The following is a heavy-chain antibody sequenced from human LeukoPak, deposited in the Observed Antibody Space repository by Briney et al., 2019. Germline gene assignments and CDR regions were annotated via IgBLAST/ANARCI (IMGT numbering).Heavy chain of an antibody. V-gene: IGHV5-51*01. J-gene: IGHJ4*02. CDR1: GYSFTSYY. D-gene: IGHD1-26*01. CDR3: ARWGVGATNYFDY. Sequence: GESLKISCKGSGYSFTSYYIGWVRQMPGKGLEWMGIVYPGDSDTRYSPSFQGQVTISADKSISTAYLQWSSLKASDTAMYYCARWGVGATNYFDYWGQGTLVTVSS. CDR2: VYPGDSDT.